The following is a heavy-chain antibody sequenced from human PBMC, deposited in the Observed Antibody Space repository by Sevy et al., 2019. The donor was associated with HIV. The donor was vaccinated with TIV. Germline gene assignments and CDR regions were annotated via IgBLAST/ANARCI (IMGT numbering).Heavy chain of an antibody. V-gene: IGHV4-59*01. Sequence: SETLSLTCTVSGGSISSYYWSWIRQPPGKGLEWIGYSYYSWSTNYNPSLKSRVTISVDTSKNQFSLNLSSVTAADTAVYYCARSFLIPAAIRGAFDIWGQGTMVTVSS. CDR1: GGSISSYY. CDR2: SYYSWST. D-gene: IGHD2-2*01. CDR3: ARSFLIPAAIRGAFDI. J-gene: IGHJ3*02.